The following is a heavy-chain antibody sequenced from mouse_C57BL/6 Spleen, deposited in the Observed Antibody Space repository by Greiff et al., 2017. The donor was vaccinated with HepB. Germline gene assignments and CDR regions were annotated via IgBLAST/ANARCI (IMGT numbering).Heavy chain of an antibody. CDR3: ARSYGYFFDD. V-gene: IGHV1-64*01. CDR2: IHPNSGST. CDR1: GYTFTSYG. Sequence: VQLQQPGAELVKPGASVKLSCTASGYTFTSYGMHWVNQWPGQGLEWIGMIHPNSGSTNYNEKFKSKATLTVDKSSSTAYMQLSSLTSEDSAVYYCARSYGYFFDDWGQGTTLTVSS. J-gene: IGHJ2*01. D-gene: IGHD2-2*01.